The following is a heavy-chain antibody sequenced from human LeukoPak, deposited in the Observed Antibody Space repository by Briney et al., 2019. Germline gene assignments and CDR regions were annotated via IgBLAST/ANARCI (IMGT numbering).Heavy chain of an antibody. CDR2: INHSGST. CDR1: GRSFRGYY. Sequence: SETLSLTCAVHGRSFRGYYWSSIRQPPGKGLEWIGEINHSGSTNYNPSLKSRVTISVDTSKNQFSLKLSSVTAADTAVYYCAGVLYSAAAASDAFDIWGQGTMVTVSS. D-gene: IGHD6-13*01. V-gene: IGHV4-34*01. J-gene: IGHJ3*02. CDR3: AGVLYSAAAASDAFDI.